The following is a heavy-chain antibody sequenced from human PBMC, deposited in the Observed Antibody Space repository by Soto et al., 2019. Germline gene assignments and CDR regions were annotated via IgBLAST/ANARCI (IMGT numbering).Heavy chain of an antibody. CDR1: GYTFTSYY. J-gene: IGHJ6*02. V-gene: IGHV1-46*01. CDR2: INPSGGST. D-gene: IGHD2-15*01. Sequence: GASVKVSCKASGYTFTSYYMQWVRQAPGQGLELMGIINPSGGSTSYAQKFQGRVTMTRDTSTSTVYMELSSLRSEDTAVYYCARLDTSLEDSQIPYYYGMDVWGQGTTVTVYS. CDR3: ARLDTSLEDSQIPYYYGMDV.